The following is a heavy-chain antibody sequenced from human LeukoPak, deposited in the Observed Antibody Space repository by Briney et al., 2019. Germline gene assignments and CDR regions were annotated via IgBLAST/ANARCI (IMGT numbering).Heavy chain of an antibody. CDR3: ASSHMRYGAYSDY. CDR2: ISYDGSNK. Sequence: HSGGSLRLPCAASGFTFSSYAMHWVRQAPGKGLEWVAVISYDGSNKYYADSVKGRFTISRDNSKNTLYLQMNSLRAEDTAVYYCASSHMRYGAYSDYWGQGTLVTVSS. V-gene: IGHV3-30-3*01. D-gene: IGHD4-17*01. J-gene: IGHJ4*02. CDR1: GFTFSSYA.